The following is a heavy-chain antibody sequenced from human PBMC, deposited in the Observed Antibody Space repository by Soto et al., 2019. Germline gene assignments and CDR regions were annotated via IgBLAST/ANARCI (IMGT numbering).Heavy chain of an antibody. CDR3: ARRLDPDYGDCFSFDY. CDR2: IYYSGST. J-gene: IGHJ4*02. D-gene: IGHD4-17*01. Sequence: QVQLQESGPGLVKPSQTLSLTCTVSGGSISGGNYYWSWIRQPPGKGLEWIGYIYYSGSTYYNPSLRSRVTISVDTPKNQFSLKLTSVTAADTAVYYCARRLDPDYGDCFSFDYWGQGTLVTVSS. CDR1: GGSISGGNYY. V-gene: IGHV4-30-4*01.